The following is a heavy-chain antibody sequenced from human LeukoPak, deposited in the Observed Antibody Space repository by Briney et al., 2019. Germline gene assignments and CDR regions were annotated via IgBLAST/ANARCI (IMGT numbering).Heavy chain of an antibody. CDR3: ARARIAVAGTRWFDP. J-gene: IGHJ5*02. CDR1: GFTVSSNY. D-gene: IGHD6-19*01. Sequence: TGGSLRLSCAASGFTVSSNYMSWVRHAPGRGLEWVSVIYSGGSKYYADSVKGRFTIARDNSKNTLYLQMNSLRAEVTAVYSCARARIAVAGTRWFDPWGQGTLVTVSS. V-gene: IGHV3-53*01. CDR2: IYSGGSK.